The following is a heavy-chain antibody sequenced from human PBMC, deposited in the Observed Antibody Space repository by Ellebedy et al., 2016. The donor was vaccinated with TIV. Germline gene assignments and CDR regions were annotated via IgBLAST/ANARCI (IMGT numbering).Heavy chain of an antibody. Sequence: GESLKIPCAASGFTFRSYSMNWVRQAPGKGLEWVSSIKSSSVYIYYADSVKGRFTISRDNAKNSLYLQMNSLRAEDTAVYYSARENQRSDGPGSYLYYFDYWGQGTLVTVSS. V-gene: IGHV3-21*01. J-gene: IGHJ4*02. CDR2: IKSSSVYI. D-gene: IGHD3-10*01. CDR3: ARENQRSDGPGSYLYYFDY. CDR1: GFTFRSYS.